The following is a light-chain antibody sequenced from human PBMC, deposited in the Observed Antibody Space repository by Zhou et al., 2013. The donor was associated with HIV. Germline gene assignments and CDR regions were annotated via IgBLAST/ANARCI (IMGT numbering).Light chain of an antibody. CDR1: QSINRW. Sequence: DIQMTQSPSTLSASVEDRVTITCRASQSINRWLAWYQQKPGRAPKVLIYKASSLESGVPSRFSGSGSGTEFTLTISGLQPDDLATYYCQQYHTWPWTFGQGPRWRSN. CDR3: QQYHTWPWT. J-gene: IGKJ1*01. V-gene: IGKV1-5*03. CDR2: KAS.